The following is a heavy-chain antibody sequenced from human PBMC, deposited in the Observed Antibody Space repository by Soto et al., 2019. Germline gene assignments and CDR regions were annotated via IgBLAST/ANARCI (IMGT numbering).Heavy chain of an antibody. V-gene: IGHV5-51*01. Sequence: PGESLKISCTGSGYSFTSYLIGWVRQMPGKGLEWMGIIYPGDSDTRYSPSFQGQVTISADKSISTAYLQWSSLKASDTAMYYCARLSTDIAARTGLCDYWGQGTLVTVSS. D-gene: IGHD6-6*01. J-gene: IGHJ4*02. CDR2: IYPGDSDT. CDR3: ARLSTDIAARTGLCDY. CDR1: GYSFTSYL.